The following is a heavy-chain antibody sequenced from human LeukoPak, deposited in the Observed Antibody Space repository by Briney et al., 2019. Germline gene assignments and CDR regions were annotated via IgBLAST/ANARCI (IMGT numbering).Heavy chain of an antibody. D-gene: IGHD5-18*01. CDR2: INNDGSGP. CDR3: VRGPSGYSYGSY. V-gene: IGHV3-74*01. Sequence: PGGSLRLSCAASGFTFSQYWMHWVRQTPGKGLVWVSRINNDGSGPSYADSVKGRFTISRDNAKNTLYLQMNSLRAEDTAVYYCVRGPSGYSYGSYWGQGTLVTVSS. CDR1: GFTFSQYW. J-gene: IGHJ4*02.